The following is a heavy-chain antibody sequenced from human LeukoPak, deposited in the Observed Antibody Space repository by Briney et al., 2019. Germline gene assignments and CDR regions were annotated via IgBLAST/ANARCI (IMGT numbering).Heavy chain of an antibody. J-gene: IGHJ6*03. CDR1: GGSFSGYY. CDR3: ARGVGRCYYYYYYMDV. V-gene: IGHV4-34*01. CDR2: INHSGST. Sequence: SETLSLTCAVYGGSFSGYYWSWIRHPPGKGLEWIGEINHSGSTNYNPSLKSRVTISVDTSKNEFSLKLSSVTAADTAVYYCARGVGRCYYYYYYMDVWGKGTTVTVSS. D-gene: IGHD1-26*01.